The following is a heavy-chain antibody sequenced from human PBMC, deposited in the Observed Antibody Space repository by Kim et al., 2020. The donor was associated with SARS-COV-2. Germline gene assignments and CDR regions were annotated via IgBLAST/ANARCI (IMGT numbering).Heavy chain of an antibody. CDR3: ARGTIAAAGKMGFDY. D-gene: IGHD6-13*01. V-gene: IGHV4-34*01. J-gene: IGHJ4*02. Sequence: SLKSRVTISVHTSKNQFSLKLSSVTAADTAVYYCARGTIAAAGKMGFDYWGQGTLVTVSS.